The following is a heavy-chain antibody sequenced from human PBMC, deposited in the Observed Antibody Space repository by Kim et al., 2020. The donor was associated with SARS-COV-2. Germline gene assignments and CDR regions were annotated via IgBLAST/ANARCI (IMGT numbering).Heavy chain of an antibody. CDR1: GGSFSGYY. Sequence: SETLSLTCAVYGGSFSGYYWSWIRQPPGKGLEWIGEINHSGSTNYNPSLKSRVTISVDTSKNQFSLKLSSVTAADTAVYYCARSSYAFDIWGQGTMCTAS. J-gene: IGHJ3*02. CDR3: ARSSYAFDI. CDR2: INHSGST. V-gene: IGHV4-34*01.